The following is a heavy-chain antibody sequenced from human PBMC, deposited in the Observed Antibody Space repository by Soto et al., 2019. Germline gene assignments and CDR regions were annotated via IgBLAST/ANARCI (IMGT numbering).Heavy chain of an antibody. D-gene: IGHD1-26*01. CDR3: ARDRVGATKGPFDY. J-gene: IGHJ4*02. V-gene: IGHV1-69*01. CDR1: GGPFSSYA. CDR2: IIPIFGTA. Sequence: QVQLVQSGAEVKKPGSSVKVSCKASGGPFSSYAISWVRQAPGQGLEWMGGIIPIFGTANYAQKFQGRVTITADESTSTAYMELSSLRSEDTAVYYCARDRVGATKGPFDYWGQGTLVTVSS.